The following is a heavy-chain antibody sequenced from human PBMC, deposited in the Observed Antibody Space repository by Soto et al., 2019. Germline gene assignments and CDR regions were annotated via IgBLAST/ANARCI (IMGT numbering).Heavy chain of an antibody. J-gene: IGHJ3*02. Sequence: TSETLSLTCTVSGGSISSGDYYWSWIRQPPGKGLEWIGYIYYSGSTYYNPSLKSRVTISVDTSKNQFSLKLSSVTAADTAVYYCARGFYRRSLAFDIWGQGTMVTVSS. CDR2: IYYSGST. V-gene: IGHV4-30-4*01. CDR1: GGSISSGDYY. D-gene: IGHD3-16*02. CDR3: ARGFYRRSLAFDI.